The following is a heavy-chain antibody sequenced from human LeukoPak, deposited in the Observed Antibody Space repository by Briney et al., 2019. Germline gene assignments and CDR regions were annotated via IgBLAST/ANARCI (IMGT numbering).Heavy chain of an antibody. CDR3: TRDRFPSFDI. CDR2: ISLYNGNT. J-gene: IGHJ3*02. D-gene: IGHD2/OR15-2a*01. CDR1: GDTFTNYG. Sequence: ASVKVSCKASGDTFTNYGFSWVRQAPGQGLEWMGWISLYNGNTKYAQKFQGRVTMTTDTSTSTAYMELRSLRSDDTAVYYCTRDRFPSFDIWGQGTMVTVSS. V-gene: IGHV1-18*01.